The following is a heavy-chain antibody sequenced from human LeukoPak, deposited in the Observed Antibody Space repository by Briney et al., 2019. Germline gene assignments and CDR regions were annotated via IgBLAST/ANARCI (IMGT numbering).Heavy chain of an antibody. CDR1: VSTFTGYY. Sequence: GASVKVSCKASVSTFTGYYMHWVRQAPGQGLEWMGRINPNSGGTNYAQKFQGRVTMTRDTSISTAYMELSRLRSDDTAVYYCARDPFPTVTVYYYYYMDVWGKGTTVTVSS. J-gene: IGHJ6*03. CDR2: INPNSGGT. V-gene: IGHV1-2*06. CDR3: ARDPFPTVTVYYYYYMDV. D-gene: IGHD4-17*01.